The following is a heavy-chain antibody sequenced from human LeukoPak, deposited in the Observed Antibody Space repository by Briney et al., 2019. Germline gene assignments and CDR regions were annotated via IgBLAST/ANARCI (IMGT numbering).Heavy chain of an antibody. Sequence: GGSLRLSCAASGFIVSSNYMSWVRQAPGKGLEWVSILYSGGSTYYADSVKGRLTISRDNARKSLYLQMNSLRDEDTAVYYCARDNVGATPFDYWGQGTLVTVSS. J-gene: IGHJ4*02. V-gene: IGHV3-53*01. CDR3: ARDNVGATPFDY. D-gene: IGHD1-26*01. CDR1: GFIVSSNY. CDR2: LYSGGST.